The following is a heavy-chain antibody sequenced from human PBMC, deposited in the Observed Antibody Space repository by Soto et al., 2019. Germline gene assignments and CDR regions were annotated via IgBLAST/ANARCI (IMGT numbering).Heavy chain of an antibody. D-gene: IGHD6-13*01. CDR3: ARRERAAGTDWWFDP. CDR1: GGSIRSSSFH. V-gene: IGHV4-39*01. Sequence: QLQLQESGPGLVKPSETLSLTCTVSGGSIRSSSFHWGWISQPPGKGLEWLGRIYYSGSTYYSPSLKSRVTISVDTSKNQFSLKLSSVTAADTAVYYCARRERAAGTDWWFDPWGQGTLFTVSS. CDR2: IYYSGST. J-gene: IGHJ5*02.